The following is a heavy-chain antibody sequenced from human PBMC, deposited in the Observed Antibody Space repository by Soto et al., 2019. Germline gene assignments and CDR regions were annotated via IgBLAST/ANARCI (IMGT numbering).Heavy chain of an antibody. Sequence: QVQLVQSGAEVKKPGSSVRVSCKASGGTFSSNTLSWVRQAPGQGLEWMGRITTVLDMADYEQKFQDRLTITADKSTTTVYRELGSLRSEDTAIYYCARAISSGGRFSGMDVWGQGTTVTVSS. CDR2: ITTVLDMA. V-gene: IGHV1-69*02. CDR3: ARAISSGGRFSGMDV. J-gene: IGHJ6*02. D-gene: IGHD3-16*01. CDR1: GGTFSSNT.